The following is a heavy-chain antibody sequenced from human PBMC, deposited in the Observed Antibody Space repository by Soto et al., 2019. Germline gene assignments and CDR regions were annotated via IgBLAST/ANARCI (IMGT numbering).Heavy chain of an antibody. Sequence: EVQLVESGGGLVQPGGSLRLSCAASGFTFSSYSMNWVRQAPGKGLEWVSSISSSSSYIYYADSVKGRFTISRDNAKNSLYLQMNSLRAEDTAVYYCARDAPLVFDAFDIWGQGTMVTVSS. J-gene: IGHJ3*02. CDR1: GFTFSSYS. CDR2: ISSSSSYI. D-gene: IGHD1-20*01. V-gene: IGHV3-21*01. CDR3: ARDAPLVFDAFDI.